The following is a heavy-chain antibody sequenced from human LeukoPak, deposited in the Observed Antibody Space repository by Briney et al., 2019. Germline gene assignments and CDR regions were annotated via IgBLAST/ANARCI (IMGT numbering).Heavy chain of an antibody. V-gene: IGHV1-69*13. J-gene: IGHJ3*02. CDR1: GGTFSSYG. CDR3: ARGVVAVHDAFDI. CDR2: IIPMFGTS. D-gene: IGHD3-22*01. Sequence: GASVKVSCKASGGTFSSYGISWVRQAPGQGLEWMGGIIPMFGTSDHAQKFQGRVTITADESTTTVYMELSGLRSEDTAVYYCARGVVAVHDAFDIWGHGTMVTVSS.